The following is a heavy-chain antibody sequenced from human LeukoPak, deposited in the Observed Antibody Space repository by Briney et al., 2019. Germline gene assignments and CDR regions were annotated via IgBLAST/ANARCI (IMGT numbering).Heavy chain of an antibody. CDR3: ARHQTRHCSSTSCYVWSSGYNRYYFDY. Sequence: PSETLSLTCAVYGGSFSGYYWSWIRQPPGKGLEWIGEINHSGSTNYNPSLKSRVTISVDTSKNQFSLKLSSVTAADTAVYYCARHQTRHCSSTSCYVWSSGYNRYYFDYWGQGTLVTVSS. CDR2: INHSGST. CDR1: GGSFSGYY. V-gene: IGHV4-34*01. D-gene: IGHD2-2*01. J-gene: IGHJ4*02.